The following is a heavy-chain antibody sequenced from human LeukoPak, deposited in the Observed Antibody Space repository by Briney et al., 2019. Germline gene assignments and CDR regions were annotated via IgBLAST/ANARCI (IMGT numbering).Heavy chain of an antibody. CDR1: GFTFSNYP. CDR3: ARSEGTTVTMFDY. D-gene: IGHD4-17*01. Sequence: PGGSLRLSCAASGFTFSNYPMHWVRQAPGKGLEWVAVIPYDGSNNYYSDSVKGRFTISRDNSKNTLYVQMNSLRPEDTAVYYCARSEGTTVTMFDYWGQGTLVTVSS. V-gene: IGHV3-30-3*01. CDR2: IPYDGSNN. J-gene: IGHJ4*02.